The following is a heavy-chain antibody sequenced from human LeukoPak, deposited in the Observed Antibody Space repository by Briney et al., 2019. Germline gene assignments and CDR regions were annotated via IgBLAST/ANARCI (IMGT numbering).Heavy chain of an antibody. CDR2: MNPNSGNT. CDR1: GYTFTTYD. CDR3: ARANYYGSGKKDLDY. Sequence: ASVNVSCKASGYTFTTYDINGVRQATGQGLEWMGWMNPNSGNTGYAQKFQGRVTMTRNTSMSTAYMELNSLRSEDTAVYYCARANYYGSGKKDLDYWGQGTLVTVSS. V-gene: IGHV1-8*01. J-gene: IGHJ4*02. D-gene: IGHD3-10*01.